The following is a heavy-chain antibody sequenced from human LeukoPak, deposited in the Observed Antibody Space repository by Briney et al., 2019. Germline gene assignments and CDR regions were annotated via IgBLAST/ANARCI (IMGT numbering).Heavy chain of an antibody. Sequence: PSQTLSLTCTVSGGSISSGDYYWGWIRQPPGKGLEWIGSIYYSGSTYYNPSLKSRVTISVDTSKNQFSLKLSSVTAADTAVYYCARRHAITMIVVFDYWGQGTLVTVSS. D-gene: IGHD3-22*01. CDR3: ARRHAITMIVVFDY. J-gene: IGHJ4*02. CDR1: GGSISSGDYY. CDR2: IYYSGST. V-gene: IGHV4-39*01.